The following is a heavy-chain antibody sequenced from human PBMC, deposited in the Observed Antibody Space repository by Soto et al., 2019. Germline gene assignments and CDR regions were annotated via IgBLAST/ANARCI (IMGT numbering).Heavy chain of an antibody. CDR2: IIPIFGTA. CDR3: AREGGMVRGVIIPYYYYGMDF. D-gene: IGHD3-10*01. V-gene: IGHV1-69*01. CDR1: GGTFSSYA. Sequence: QVQLVQSGAEVKKPGSSVKVSCKASGGTFSSYAISWVRQAPGQGLEWMGGIIPIFGTANYAQKFQGRVTITADESTSTASMELSSMRSEDTAVYYCAREGGMVRGVIIPYYYYGMDFWGQGTTVTVSS. J-gene: IGHJ6*02.